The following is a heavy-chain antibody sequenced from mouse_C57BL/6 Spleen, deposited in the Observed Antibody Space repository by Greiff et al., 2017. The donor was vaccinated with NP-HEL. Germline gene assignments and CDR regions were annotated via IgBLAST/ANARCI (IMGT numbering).Heavy chain of an antibody. D-gene: IGHD2-5*01. CDR1: GYTFTDYE. CDR3: TRYSNYVDYAMDY. V-gene: IGHV1-15*01. Sequence: VQLQQSGAELVRPGASVTLSCKASGYTFTDYEMHWVKQTPVHGLEWIGAIDPETGGTAYNQKFKGKAILTADKSSSTAYMELRSLTSEDSAVYYCTRYSNYVDYAMDYWGQGTSVTVSS. CDR2: IDPETGGT. J-gene: IGHJ4*01.